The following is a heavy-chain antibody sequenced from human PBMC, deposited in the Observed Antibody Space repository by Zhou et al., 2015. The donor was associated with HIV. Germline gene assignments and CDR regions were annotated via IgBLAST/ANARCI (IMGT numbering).Heavy chain of an antibody. D-gene: IGHD3-22*01. CDR3: ASGNSSGYKGPFPWYYFDY. CDR1: GGTFSSYA. Sequence: QVQLVQSGAEVKKPGSSVKVSCKASGGTFSSYAISWVRQAPGQGLEWMGGIIPIFGTANYAQKFQGRVTITADESTSTAYMELSSLRSEDTAVYYCASGNSSGYKGPFPWYYFDYWGQGTLVTVSS. CDR2: IIPIFGTA. J-gene: IGHJ4*02. V-gene: IGHV1-69*01.